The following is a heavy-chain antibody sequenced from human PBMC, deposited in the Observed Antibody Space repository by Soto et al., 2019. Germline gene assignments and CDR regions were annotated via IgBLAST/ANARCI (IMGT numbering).Heavy chain of an antibody. CDR2: ISAYNGNT. J-gene: IGHJ3*02. CDR3: ARVSTSCSGSSCYAFDS. Sequence: QVQLVQSGAEVKKPGASVKVSCKASGYTFTIYGVSWVRQAPGQGLEWMGWISAYNGNTNYEEKLHGRVTMTTDTSPSTAYMELRSLRSDDTAVYYCARVSTSCSGSSCYAFDSWGQGTMVTVS. CDR1: GYTFTIYG. V-gene: IGHV1-18*04. D-gene: IGHD2-15*01.